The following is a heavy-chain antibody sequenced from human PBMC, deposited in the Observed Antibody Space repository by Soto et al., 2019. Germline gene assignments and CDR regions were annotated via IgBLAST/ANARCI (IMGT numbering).Heavy chain of an antibody. J-gene: IGHJ5*02. CDR2: IYYSGST. CDR3: ARHPSDFRFDP. V-gene: IGHV4-39*01. D-gene: IGHD2-21*02. Sequence: QLQLQESGPGLVKPSETLSLTCTVSGGSISSSSYFWGWIRQPPGKGLVWIGSIYYSGSTYYYPSLKSRVSVSVDPSNNQCSLKLSSVTAAETAVYYCARHPSDFRFDPGGQGTLVTVSS. CDR1: GGSISSSSYF.